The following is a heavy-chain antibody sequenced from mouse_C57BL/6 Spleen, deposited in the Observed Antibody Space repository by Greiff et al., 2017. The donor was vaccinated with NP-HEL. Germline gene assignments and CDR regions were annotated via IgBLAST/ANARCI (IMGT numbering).Heavy chain of an antibody. CDR1: GYTFTDYE. J-gene: IGHJ2*01. CDR3: TRGDYFYFDY. V-gene: IGHV1-15*01. CDR2: IDPETGGT. Sequence: LVESGAELVRPGASVTLSCKASGYTFTDYEMHWVKQTPVHGLEWIGAIDPETGGTAYNQKFKGKAILTADKSSSTAYMELRSLTSEDSAVYYCTRGDYFYFDYWGQGTTLTVSS. D-gene: IGHD2-4*01.